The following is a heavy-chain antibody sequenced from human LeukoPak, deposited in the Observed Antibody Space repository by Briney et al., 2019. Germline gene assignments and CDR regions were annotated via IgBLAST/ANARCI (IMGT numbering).Heavy chain of an antibody. CDR1: GFTFSIYS. J-gene: IGHJ6*03. Sequence: GGSLRLSCAASGFTFSIYSLTWVRQAPGKGLEWVSSISSTSTYIYYADSVKGRFTISRDNAQNSLYLQMNSLRAEDTAVYSCARVAAGAETHALHYHYMDVWGKGTTVTVSS. CDR3: ARVAAGAETHALHYHYMDV. CDR2: ISSTSTYI. V-gene: IGHV3-21*01. D-gene: IGHD6-13*01.